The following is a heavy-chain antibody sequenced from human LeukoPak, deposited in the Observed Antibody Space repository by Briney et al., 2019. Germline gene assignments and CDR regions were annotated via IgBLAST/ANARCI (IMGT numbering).Heavy chain of an antibody. CDR3: ARRGVDSCGPDTVPAAGGFIEYFDY. CDR1: GGSISSYY. D-gene: IGHD3-22*01. CDR2: INHSGST. V-gene: IGHV4-34*01. Sequence: SETLSLTCTVSGGSISSYYWSWIRQPPGKGLEWIGEINHSGSTNYNPSLKSRVTTSVDTSKNQFSLKLSYVTAADTAVYYCARRGVDSCGPDTVPAAGGFIEYFDYWGQGTLVTVSS. J-gene: IGHJ4*02.